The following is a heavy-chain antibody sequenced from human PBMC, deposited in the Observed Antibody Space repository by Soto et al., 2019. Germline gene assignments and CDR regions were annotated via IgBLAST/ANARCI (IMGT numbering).Heavy chain of an antibody. Sequence: GSLRLSCAASGFMFNAYGMHWVRQAPGNGLEWVAVISFDGSNQYYEESVKGRFTISRDNSKNTLYLQMHSLRAEDTAVYYCARDRGYCSSTSCPIDAFDIWGQGTMVTVSS. CDR1: GFMFNAYG. J-gene: IGHJ3*02. CDR3: ARDRGYCSSTSCPIDAFDI. D-gene: IGHD2-2*01. V-gene: IGHV3-30*03. CDR2: ISFDGSNQ.